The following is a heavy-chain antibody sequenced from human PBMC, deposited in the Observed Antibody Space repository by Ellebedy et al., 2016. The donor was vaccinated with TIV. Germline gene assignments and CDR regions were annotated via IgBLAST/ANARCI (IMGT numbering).Heavy chain of an antibody. CDR1: GYTLSEIS. CDR3: VTESRALWLQFNY. Sequence: ASVKVSCKVSGYTLSEISMHWVRQAPGKGLEWMGGFDPEGGEIIYAQKFQGRVTMTEDTFTDTAYMKLSSLRSEDTAVYFCVTESRALWLQFNYWGQGTLVTVSS. D-gene: IGHD5-24*01. V-gene: IGHV1-24*01. CDR2: FDPEGGEI. J-gene: IGHJ4*02.